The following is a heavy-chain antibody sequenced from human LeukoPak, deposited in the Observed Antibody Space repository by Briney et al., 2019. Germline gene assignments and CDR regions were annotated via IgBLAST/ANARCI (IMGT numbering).Heavy chain of an antibody. CDR2: ISSSSSYI. D-gene: IGHD3-9*01. CDR3: ARDARYYDILTGYSIYYYYMDV. Sequence: GGSLRLSCAASGFTFSSYSMNWVRQAPGKGLEWVSSISSSSSYIYYADSVKGRFTISRDNAKNSLYLQMNSLRAEDTAVYYCARDARYYDILTGYSIYYYYMDVWGKGTTVTVSS. V-gene: IGHV3-21*01. CDR1: GFTFSSYS. J-gene: IGHJ6*03.